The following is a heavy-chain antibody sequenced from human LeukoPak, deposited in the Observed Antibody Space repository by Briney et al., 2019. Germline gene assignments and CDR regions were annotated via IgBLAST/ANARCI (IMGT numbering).Heavy chain of an antibody. CDR2: ISAYNGNT. J-gene: IGHJ4*02. D-gene: IGHD3-22*01. CDR3: ARRYYYESSGYYYYPYFDY. V-gene: IGHV1-18*01. Sequence: ASVKVSCKASGYTFTSYGISWVRQAPGQGLEWMGWISAYNGNTNYAQKLQGRVTMTTDTSTSTAYMELRSLRSDDTAVYYCARRYYYESSGYYYYPYFDYWGQGTLVTVSS. CDR1: GYTFTSYG.